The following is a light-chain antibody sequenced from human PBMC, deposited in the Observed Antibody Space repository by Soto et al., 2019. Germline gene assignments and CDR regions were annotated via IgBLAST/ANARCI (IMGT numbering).Light chain of an antibody. CDR3: ASFTSTYSYV. CDR1: SSDVGGYNY. V-gene: IGLV2-14*03. J-gene: IGLJ1*01. Sequence: QSVLTQPASVSGSPGQSITISCTGTSSDVGGYNYVYWYQHHPGKAPKLMIYHVTVRPSGVSNRFSGSKSDDTASLTISGLQAEDEADYDCASFTSTYSYVFGTGTKLTVL. CDR2: HVT.